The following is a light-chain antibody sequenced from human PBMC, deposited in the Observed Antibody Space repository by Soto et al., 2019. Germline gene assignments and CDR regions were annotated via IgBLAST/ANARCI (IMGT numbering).Light chain of an antibody. J-gene: IGLJ1*01. V-gene: IGLV2-14*01. Sequence: QSVLSQPASVSGSPGQSITISCAGTSSDVGGYNYVSWYQQHPGKAPKLMISEVSNRPSGVSNRFSGSKSGNTASLTISGLQAEDEADYYCSSYTTLSNRVFGTGTKVTVL. CDR3: SSYTTLSNRV. CDR2: EVS. CDR1: SSDVGGYNY.